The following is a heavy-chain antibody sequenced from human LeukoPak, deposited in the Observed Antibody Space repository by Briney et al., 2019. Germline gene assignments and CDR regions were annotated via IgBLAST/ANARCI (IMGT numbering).Heavy chain of an antibody. J-gene: IGHJ4*02. Sequence: ASVKVSCKASGYTFTSYGISWVRQAPGQGLEWMGWISAYNGNTNYAQKLQGRVTMTTDTSTSTAYMELRSLRSDDTAVYYCARSVEGSGPTFDDYWGQGTLVTVSS. CDR3: ARSVEGSGPTFDDY. V-gene: IGHV1-18*01. D-gene: IGHD2-15*01. CDR1: GYTFTSYG. CDR2: ISAYNGNT.